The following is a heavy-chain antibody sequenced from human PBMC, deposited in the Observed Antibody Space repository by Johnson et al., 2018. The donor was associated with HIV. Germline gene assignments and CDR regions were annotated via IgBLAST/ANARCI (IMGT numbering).Heavy chain of an antibody. D-gene: IGHD1-14*01. J-gene: IGHJ3*02. CDR3: TRESTEAFDI. CDR1: GFTFDDSG. V-gene: IGHV3-66*01. CDR2: IYNGTT. Sequence: VQLVESGGGVVRPGGSLRLSCAASGFTFDDSGLRWVRQAPGKGLEWVSLIYNGTTFYADSLKGRFTISRDNSKNTLYLQMNSLRAEDTAVYYCTRESTEAFDIWGQGTMVTVSS.